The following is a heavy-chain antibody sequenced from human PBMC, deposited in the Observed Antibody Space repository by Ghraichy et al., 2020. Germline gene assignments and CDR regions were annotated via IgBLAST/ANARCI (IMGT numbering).Heavy chain of an antibody. J-gene: IGHJ6*02. D-gene: IGHD1-26*01. Sequence: SETLSLTCTLSGGSIGSYSWSWVRQPPGKGLEWIGCIYYSGSTNYNPSLESRVTISVDTSKNQFFLKLNSVTAADTAVYYCSRRGSGYYYYRMDVWGQGTTVSVSS. V-gene: IGHV4-59*13. CDR2: IYYSGST. CDR1: GGSIGSYS. CDR3: SRRGSGYYYYRMDV.